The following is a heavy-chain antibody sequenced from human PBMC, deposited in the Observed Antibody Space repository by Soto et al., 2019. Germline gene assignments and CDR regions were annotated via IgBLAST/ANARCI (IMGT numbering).Heavy chain of an antibody. CDR3: AKDIWPLGDYAFDI. CDR1: GFTFSSYG. V-gene: IGHV3-30*18. CDR2: ISYDGSNK. D-gene: IGHD3-10*01. J-gene: IGHJ3*02. Sequence: GGSLRLSCAASGFTFSSYGMHWVRQAPGKGLEWVAVISYDGSNKYYADSVKGRFTISRDNSKNTLYLQMNSLRAEDTAVYYCAKDIWPLGDYAFDIWGQGTMVTVSS.